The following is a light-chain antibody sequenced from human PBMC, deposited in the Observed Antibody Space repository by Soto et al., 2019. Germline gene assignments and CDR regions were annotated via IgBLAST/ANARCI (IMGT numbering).Light chain of an antibody. Sequence: ERVVTQSPGTLSLSTGERATLSCRASQSVSSSYLAWYQQKPGQAPRLLIYGASGRATGIPDRFSGSGSGTDFTLTISRLEPEDFALYYCQQYGGSPITFGQGTRLEIK. J-gene: IGKJ5*01. V-gene: IGKV3-20*01. CDR3: QQYGGSPIT. CDR1: QSVSSSY. CDR2: GAS.